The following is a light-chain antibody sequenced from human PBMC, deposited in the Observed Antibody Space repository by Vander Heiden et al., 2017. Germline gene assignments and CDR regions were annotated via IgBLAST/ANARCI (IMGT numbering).Light chain of an antibody. Sequence: EIVLTQSPGPLSLSPGERATLTRTASPSVSSNFLVGSQQKPGQAASLLLYDASSRAAGSPERCSGSGSGTDVTLTISRLEPEDFAVDYCQQYGGAPWTFGQGTKVEIK. CDR1: PSVSSNF. CDR3: QQYGGAPWT. CDR2: DAS. J-gene: IGKJ1*01. V-gene: IGKV3-20*01.